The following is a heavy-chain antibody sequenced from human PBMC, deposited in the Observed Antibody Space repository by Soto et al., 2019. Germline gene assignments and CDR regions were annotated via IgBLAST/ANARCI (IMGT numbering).Heavy chain of an antibody. V-gene: IGHV1-46*01. CDR1: GYTFTSYY. CDR2: INPSGGST. Sequence: ASVKVSCKASGYTFTSYYMHWVRQAPGQGLEWMGIINPSGGSTSYAQKFQGRVTMTRDTSTSTVYMELSSLRSEDTAVYYCASPARAYCGGDCQFDYWGQGTLVTVS. CDR3: ASPARAYCGGDCQFDY. J-gene: IGHJ4*02. D-gene: IGHD2-21*02.